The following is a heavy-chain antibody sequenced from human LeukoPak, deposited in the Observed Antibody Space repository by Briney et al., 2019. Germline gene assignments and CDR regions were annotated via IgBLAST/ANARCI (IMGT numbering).Heavy chain of an antibody. CDR3: ARGPDFYDSSGYYPI. J-gene: IGHJ4*02. D-gene: IGHD3-22*01. CDR2: INHSGST. CDR1: GGSFRNYY. Sequence: SETLSLTCAGYGGSFRNYYWSWIRQPPGKGLEWIGEINHSGSTNYNPSLKSRVTISVDRSKNQFSLKLSSVTAADTAVYYCARGPDFYDSSGYYPIWGQGTLVTVSS. V-gene: IGHV4-34*01.